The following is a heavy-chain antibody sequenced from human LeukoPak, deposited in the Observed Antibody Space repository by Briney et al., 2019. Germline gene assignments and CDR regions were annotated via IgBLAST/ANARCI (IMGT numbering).Heavy chain of an antibody. CDR1: GFTFSSYE. V-gene: IGHV3-48*03. Sequence: GGSLRLSCAASGFTFSSYEMNWVRQAPGKGLEWVSYISSSGSTIYYADSVKGRFTISRDNAKNSLYLQMNSLRAEDTAIYYCARGDLTFWGFPHWGQGALVTVSS. J-gene: IGHJ4*02. CDR2: ISSSGSTI. CDR3: ARGDLTFWGFPH. D-gene: IGHD7-27*01.